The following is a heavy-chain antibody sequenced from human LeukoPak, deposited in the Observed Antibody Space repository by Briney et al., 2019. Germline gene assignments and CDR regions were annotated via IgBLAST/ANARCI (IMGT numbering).Heavy chain of an antibody. CDR3: ASDTVTSFY. J-gene: IGHJ4*02. Sequence: GGSLRLSCAASGVTFSSYSRNGVRQAPGKGLQWVSSISSSSSYIYYADSVKGRFTISRDNAKNSLYLQMNSLRAEDTAVYSCASDTVTSFYWGQGTLVTVSS. V-gene: IGHV3-21*01. CDR1: GVTFSSYS. CDR2: ISSSSSYI. D-gene: IGHD4-17*01.